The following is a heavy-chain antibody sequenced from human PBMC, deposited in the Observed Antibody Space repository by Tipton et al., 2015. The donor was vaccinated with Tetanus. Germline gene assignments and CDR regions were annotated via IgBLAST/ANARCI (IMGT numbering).Heavy chain of an antibody. D-gene: IGHD2-2*01. CDR2: ITGSGGST. CDR3: AKLTNH. J-gene: IGHJ5*02. Sequence: SLRLSCATSGFTFSTSAMSWVRQAPGKGPEWVSVITGSGGSTFYADSVRGRFTISRDISKSTLYLQMNSLRAEDTAVYYCAKLTNHWGQGTPVTVSS. CDR1: GFTFSTSA. V-gene: IGHV3-23*01.